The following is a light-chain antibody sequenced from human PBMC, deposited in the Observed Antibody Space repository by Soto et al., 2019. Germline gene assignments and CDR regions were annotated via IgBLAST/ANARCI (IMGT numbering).Light chain of an antibody. J-gene: IGKJ3*01. Sequence: EIVLTQSPATLSLSPGERATLSCRASQSVSSYLAWYQQKPGQAPSLLIYDASNRATGIPARFSGSGSGTDFTLTISRLEPEDFAVYYCQHRSNWPLTFGPGTKVDIK. V-gene: IGKV3-11*01. CDR2: DAS. CDR1: QSVSSY. CDR3: QHRSNWPLT.